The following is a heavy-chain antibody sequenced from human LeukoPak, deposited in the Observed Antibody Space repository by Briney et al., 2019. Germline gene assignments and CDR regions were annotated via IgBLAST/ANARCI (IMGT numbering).Heavy chain of an antibody. V-gene: IGHV3-66*02. CDR1: GFPGSTYY. CDR2: SYSGGSA. Sequence: PGGSLRLSGAASGFPGSTYYMTWVRQAPGKGLEGVSVSYSGGSANDAESLKGRFTISRDDSKNTLYLQMSSLRVEDTAVYYSARCSLTGTDAFDVWGQGKMVTVSS. CDR3: ARCSLTGTDAFDV. J-gene: IGHJ3*01. D-gene: IGHD1-1*01.